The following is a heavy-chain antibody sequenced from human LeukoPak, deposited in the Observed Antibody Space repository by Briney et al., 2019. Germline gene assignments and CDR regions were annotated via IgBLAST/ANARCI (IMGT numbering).Heavy chain of an antibody. J-gene: IGHJ6*02. CDR3: ARGLTIFGVVSPLYYYGMDV. CDR2: IYTSGST. V-gene: IGHV4-4*07. Sequence: SETLSLTCTVSGGSISSYYWSWIRQPAGKGLEGIGRIYTSGSTNYNPSLKSRVTMSVDTSKNQFSLKLSSVTAADTAVYYCARGLTIFGVVSPLYYYGMDVWGQGTTVTVSS. CDR1: GGSISSYY. D-gene: IGHD3-3*01.